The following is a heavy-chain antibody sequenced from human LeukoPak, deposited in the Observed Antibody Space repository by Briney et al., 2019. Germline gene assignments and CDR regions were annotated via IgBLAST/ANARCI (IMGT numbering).Heavy chain of an antibody. J-gene: IGHJ4*02. D-gene: IGHD4-23*01. CDR1: GFTFGNYS. V-gene: IGHV3-49*04. Sequence: GRSLRLSCTASGFTFGNYSMSWVRQAPGKGLEWVGFIRSKAYGGTTEYAASVKGRFTISRDDSKRIAYLQLNSLKTEDTAVYYCIRVSGDYGGNSAWYFDYWGQGTLVTVSS. CDR3: IRVSGDYGGNSAWYFDY. CDR2: IRSKAYGGTT.